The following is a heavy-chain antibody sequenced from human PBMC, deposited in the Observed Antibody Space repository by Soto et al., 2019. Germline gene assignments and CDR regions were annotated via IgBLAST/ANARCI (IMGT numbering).Heavy chain of an antibody. CDR2: IKMKSEGETT. V-gene: IGHV3-15*02. CDR3: TTVYGHSYGQLDH. J-gene: IGHJ4*02. Sequence: EVQLEESGGALVKPGESLTLSCAASGFTFSHAWLGWVRQAPGKGLEWVGRIKMKSEGETTDYGAPVKGRFIISRDDSKHTVDLQMTILKTEDTAVYYCTTVYGHSYGQLDHWGQGTLVTVSS. D-gene: IGHD5-18*01. CDR1: GFTFSHAW.